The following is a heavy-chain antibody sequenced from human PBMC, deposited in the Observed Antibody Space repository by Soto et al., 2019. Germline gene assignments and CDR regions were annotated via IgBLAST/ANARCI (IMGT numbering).Heavy chain of an antibody. CDR2: IYYSGST. V-gene: IGHV4-61*01. D-gene: IGHD4-17*01. Sequence: SETLSLTCTVSGGSVSSGSYYWSWIRQPPGKGLEWIGYIYYSGSTNYNPSLKSRVTISVDTSKNQFSLKLSSVTAADTAVYYCASGTTVTTPFWGQGTLVTVSS. CDR3: ASGTTVTTPF. J-gene: IGHJ4*02. CDR1: GGSVSSGSYY.